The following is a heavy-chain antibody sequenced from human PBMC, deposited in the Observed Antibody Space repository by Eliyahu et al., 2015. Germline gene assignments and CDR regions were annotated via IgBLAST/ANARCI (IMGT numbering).Heavy chain of an antibody. CDR2: VHPGDXDT. CDR3: VRESGYYIDRNGYFGGRIDF. Sequence: EVQLVQSGAEVKKPGESLKISXKVSGYIFTGYWIGWVXQMPGKGLXWMGGVHPGDXDTXYSPSFQGXVTISADKXINTAYLQLDSLKASDTAIYYCVRESGYYIDRNGYFGGRIDFWGQGTLVTVSS. V-gene: IGHV5-51*01. CDR1: GYIFTGYW. J-gene: IGHJ4*02. D-gene: IGHD3-22*01.